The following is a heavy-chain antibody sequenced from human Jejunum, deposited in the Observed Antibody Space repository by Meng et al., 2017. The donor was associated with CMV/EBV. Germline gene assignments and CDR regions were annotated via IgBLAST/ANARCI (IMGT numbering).Heavy chain of an antibody. CDR3: ARGPPRLGFEH. J-gene: IGHJ4*02. CDR1: GGSISSYY. Sequence: TCPVSGGSISSYYWSCIRQPPGKGLEWIGYIYYSGSTKYNPSLKSRVTISVDTSKNQFSLKLSSVTAADTAVYYCARGPPRLGFEHWGQGTLVTVSS. CDR2: IYYSGST. V-gene: IGHV4-59*01.